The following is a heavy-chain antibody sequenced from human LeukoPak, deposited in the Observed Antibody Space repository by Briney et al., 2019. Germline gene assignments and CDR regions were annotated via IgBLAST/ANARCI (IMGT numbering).Heavy chain of an antibody. V-gene: IGHV4-34*01. CDR1: GDSFSRYL. CDR3: ARGSSFDGYCAPGACQAGYYDM. Sequence: SETLSLTCAVYGDSFSRYLWNWVRQSPGKPLEYLGAINHAGNTNYNPSLKTRVLLSVDKSKNQFSLRLTSVTAADTAVYFCARGSSFDGYCAPGACQAGYYDMWGQGTPVTVSS. J-gene: IGHJ4*02. CDR2: INHAGNT. D-gene: IGHD2-2*03.